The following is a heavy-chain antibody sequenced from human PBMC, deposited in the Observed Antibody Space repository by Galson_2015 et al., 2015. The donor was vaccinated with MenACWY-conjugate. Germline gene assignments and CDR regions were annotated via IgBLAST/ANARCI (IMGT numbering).Heavy chain of an antibody. D-gene: IGHD6-6*01. CDR3: ARGIVSSSSRTTGYYYYGMDV. Sequence: ETLSLTCTVSGGSISSSSYYWGWIRQPPGKGLEWIGSIYYSGSTYYNPSLKSRVTISVDTSKNQFSLKLSSVTAADTAVYYCARGIVSSSSRTTGYYYYGMDVWGQGTTVTVSS. CDR1: GGSISSSSYY. CDR2: IYYSGST. J-gene: IGHJ6*02. V-gene: IGHV4-39*07.